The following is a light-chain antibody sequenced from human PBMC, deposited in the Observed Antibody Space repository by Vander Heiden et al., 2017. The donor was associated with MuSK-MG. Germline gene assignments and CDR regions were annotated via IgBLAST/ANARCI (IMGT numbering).Light chain of an antibody. V-gene: IGLV2-23*02. J-gene: IGLJ3*02. CDR3: CSYSANTLV. CDR2: DVS. CDR1: SSDVGNYNL. Sequence: QSALTQPASVSGSPGQSITISCTGTSSDVGNYNLVSWYQQHPGKAPQLLIYDVSKRTAGASNRFSGSKSGNTASLTISGLQAEDEADYYCCSYSANTLVFGGGTKLTVL.